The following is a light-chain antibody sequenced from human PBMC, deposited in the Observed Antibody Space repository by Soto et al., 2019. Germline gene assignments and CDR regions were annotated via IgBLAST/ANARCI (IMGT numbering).Light chain of an antibody. Sequence: EIVLTQSPATLSLSPGERAALSCRASPSVSSYLAWYQQKPGQAPRLLIYDASNRATGIPARFSGSGSGTDFTLTISSLEPEDFGIYYCQQRSNWPLTFGGGAKVEIK. V-gene: IGKV3-11*01. CDR3: QQRSNWPLT. J-gene: IGKJ4*01. CDR1: PSVSSY. CDR2: DAS.